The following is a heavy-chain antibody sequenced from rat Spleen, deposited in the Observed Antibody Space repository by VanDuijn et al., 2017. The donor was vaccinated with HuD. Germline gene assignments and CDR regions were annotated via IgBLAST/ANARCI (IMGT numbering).Heavy chain of an antibody. J-gene: IGHJ2*01. CDR1: IFTFSDYY. CDR2: ISYDGSST. CDR3: ARSVFDY. V-gene: IGHV5-29*01. Sequence: EVQLVESDGGLVQPGRSLKLSCAASIFTFSDYYMAWVRQAPTKGLEWVATISYDGSSTYYRDSVKGRFTISRDNAKTTLYLQMDSLRSEDTATYYCARSVFDYWGQGVMVTVSS.